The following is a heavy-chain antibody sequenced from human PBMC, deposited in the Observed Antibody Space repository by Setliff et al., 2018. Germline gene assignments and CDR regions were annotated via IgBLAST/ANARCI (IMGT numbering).Heavy chain of an antibody. D-gene: IGHD6-6*01. V-gene: IGHV4-34*01. CDR2: INHRGST. CDR1: GGTFSDYY. Sequence: SDTLSLTCAAYGGTFSDYYWTWIRQPPGKGLEWVGEINHRGSTNYNPSLKSRVTISVDTSKDQFSLKVISMTAADTAVYYCARGRNIAARLLDSWGQGTLVTVSS. CDR3: ARGRNIAARLLDS. J-gene: IGHJ4*02.